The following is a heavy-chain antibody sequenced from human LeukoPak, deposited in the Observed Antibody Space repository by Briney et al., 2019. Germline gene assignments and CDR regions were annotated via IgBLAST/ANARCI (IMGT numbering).Heavy chain of an antibody. V-gene: IGHV3-9*01. CDR1: GFTFDDYA. Sequence: GGSLRLSCAASGFTFDDYAMHWVRQAPGKGLEWVSGISWNSGSIGYADSVKGRFTISRDNAKNSLYLQMNSLRAEDTALYYCAKDFSSSGWFDAFDIWGQGTMVTVSS. CDR2: ISWNSGSI. D-gene: IGHD6-19*01. CDR3: AKDFSSSGWFDAFDI. J-gene: IGHJ3*02.